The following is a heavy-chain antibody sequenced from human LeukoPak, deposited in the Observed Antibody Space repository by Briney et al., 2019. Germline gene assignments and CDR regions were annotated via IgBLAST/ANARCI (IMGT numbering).Heavy chain of an antibody. V-gene: IGHV2-70*01. Sequence: RESGPALAKPTQTLTLTCTFSGFSLSTSGMCVSWIRQPPGKALEWLALIDWDDDKYYSTSLKTRLTISKDTSKNQVVLTMTNMDPVDTATYYCTRMVSLACTLSDYYYGMDVWGKGTTVTVSS. CDR3: TRMVSLACTLSDYYYGMDV. CDR2: IDWDDDK. D-gene: IGHD6-19*01. CDR1: GFSLSTSGMC. J-gene: IGHJ6*04.